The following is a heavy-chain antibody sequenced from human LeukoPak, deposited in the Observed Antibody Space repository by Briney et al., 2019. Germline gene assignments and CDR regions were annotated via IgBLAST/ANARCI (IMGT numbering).Heavy chain of an antibody. CDR1: GFTFSSYD. V-gene: IGHV3-30*02. Sequence: GGSLRLSCAASGFTFSSYDMYWVRQAPGKGLEWVAFIRYDGSNKYYADSVKGRFTISRDNSKNTLYLQMNSLRAEDTAVYYCAKGSKEVLFTRDHHMDVWGKGTTVTMSS. CDR2: IRYDGSNK. J-gene: IGHJ6*03. D-gene: IGHD3-3*01. CDR3: AKGSKEVLFTRDHHMDV.